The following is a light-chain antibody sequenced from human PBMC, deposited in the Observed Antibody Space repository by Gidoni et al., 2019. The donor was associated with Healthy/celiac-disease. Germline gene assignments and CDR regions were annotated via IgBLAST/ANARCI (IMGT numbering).Light chain of an antibody. CDR2: QDS. CDR1: KVGDKY. Sequence: SYELTQPPSVSVSPGQTASITCSGDKVGDKYACWYQQKPGQSPVLVIYQDSKRPSGIPERFSGSNSGNTATLTISGTKAMDEADYYCQAWDSSTGGVFGGGTKLTVL. CDR3: QAWDSSTGGV. J-gene: IGLJ3*02. V-gene: IGLV3-1*01.